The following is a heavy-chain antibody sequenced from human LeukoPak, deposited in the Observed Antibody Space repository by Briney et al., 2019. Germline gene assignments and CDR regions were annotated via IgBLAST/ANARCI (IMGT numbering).Heavy chain of an antibody. CDR1: GFTFDDYA. Sequence: PGGCLRLSCAASGFTFDDYAMHWVRHAPGKGLEWVSGVSWNSGSISYADSVRGRFTISTANAKNSLYLQMNSLRAEDTALYYCAKDISHDYGGSVGFDYWGQGTLVTVSS. CDR2: VSWNSGSI. V-gene: IGHV3-9*01. D-gene: IGHD4-23*01. J-gene: IGHJ4*02. CDR3: AKDISHDYGGSVGFDY.